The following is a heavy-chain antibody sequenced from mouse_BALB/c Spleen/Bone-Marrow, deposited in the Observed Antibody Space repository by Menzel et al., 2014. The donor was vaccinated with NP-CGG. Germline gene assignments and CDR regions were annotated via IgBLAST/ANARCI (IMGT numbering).Heavy chain of an antibody. V-gene: IGHV14-3*02. CDR3: AGFGITKEEGYYYAMDY. CDR1: GFNIKDTY. J-gene: IGHJ4*01. D-gene: IGHD2-4*01. Sequence: EVQLQQSGAELVKPGASVKLSCTASGFNIKDTYMHWVKQRPEQGLEWIVRIDPANGNTKYDPKFQGKATITADTSSNTAYLQLSSLTSEDTAVYYCAGFGITKEEGYYYAMDYWGQGTSVTVSS. CDR2: IDPANGNT.